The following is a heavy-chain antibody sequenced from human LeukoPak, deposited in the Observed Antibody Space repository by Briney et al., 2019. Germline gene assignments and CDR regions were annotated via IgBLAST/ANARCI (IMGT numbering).Heavy chain of an antibody. CDR2: IDPNSGGT. V-gene: IGHV1-2*02. CDR3: TRSIMPASTWAY. Sequence: ASVKVSCKASGYTFTNSYIQWVRQAPGQGLEWMGWIDPNSGGTKYAQRFQGRVTMTSDTSISTAYMELSRLRSDDTAVFYCTRSIMPASTWAYWGQGTLVIVSS. J-gene: IGHJ4*02. D-gene: IGHD2-2*01. CDR1: GYTFTNSY.